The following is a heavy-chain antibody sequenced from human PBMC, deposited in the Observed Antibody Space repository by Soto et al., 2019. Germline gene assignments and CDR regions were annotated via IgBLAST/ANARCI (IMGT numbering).Heavy chain of an antibody. J-gene: IGHJ6*03. Sequence: PSETLSLTCAIYGRSFSCYYWSWIRQPPGKGLEWIGEINHSGSTNYNPSLKSRVTISVDTSKNQFSLKLSSVTAADTAVYYCARGGRVYYYYMDVWGKGTTFTVSS. D-gene: IGHD6-13*01. CDR3: ARGGRVYYYYMDV. V-gene: IGHV4-34*01. CDR2: INHSGST. CDR1: GRSFSCYY.